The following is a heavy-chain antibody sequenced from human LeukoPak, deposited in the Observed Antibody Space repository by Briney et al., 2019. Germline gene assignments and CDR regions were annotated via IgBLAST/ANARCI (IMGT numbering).Heavy chain of an antibody. CDR3: ARVTTTVATNFYYYMDV. D-gene: IGHD4-11*01. CDR1: GFSVSSNY. J-gene: IGHJ6*03. Sequence: GGSLRLSCAASGFSVSSNYMTWVRQAPGKGLEWVSVIYSSGYTYYGDSVKGRFTISRDNSENTVYLQMSSLRGDDTAVFYCARVTTTVATNFYYYMDVWGKGTTVTVSS. V-gene: IGHV3-66*02. CDR2: IYSSGYT.